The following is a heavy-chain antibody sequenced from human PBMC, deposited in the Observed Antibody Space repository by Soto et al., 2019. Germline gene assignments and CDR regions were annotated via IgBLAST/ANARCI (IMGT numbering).Heavy chain of an antibody. J-gene: IGHJ5*02. V-gene: IGHV4-59*01. D-gene: IGHD3-9*01. CDR2: VSDMGVT. CDR1: GGSTSNYY. CDR3: ARDTYYQSSGYFEDWFDP. Sequence: QVQLQESGPGLVKPSETLSLTCTVSGGSTSNYYWSWIRQPPGKGLEWIGYVSDMGVTNYNPSIKSRVTISVDMSRNQISLKMTSVSAADTAVYYCARDTYYQSSGYFEDWFDPWGQGTLVTVSS.